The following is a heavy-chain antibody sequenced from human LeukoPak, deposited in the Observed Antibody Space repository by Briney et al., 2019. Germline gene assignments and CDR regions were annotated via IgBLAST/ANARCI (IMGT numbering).Heavy chain of an antibody. D-gene: IGHD2-15*01. Sequence: GGSLRLSCAASGFTFDDYAMHWVRQAPGKGLEWVSGISWNSGSIGYADSVKGRFTISRDNAKNSLYLQMNSLRAEDMALYYCAAYSQGGNDAFDIWGQGTMVTVSS. J-gene: IGHJ3*02. V-gene: IGHV3-9*03. CDR2: ISWNSGSI. CDR1: GFTFDDYA. CDR3: AAYSQGGNDAFDI.